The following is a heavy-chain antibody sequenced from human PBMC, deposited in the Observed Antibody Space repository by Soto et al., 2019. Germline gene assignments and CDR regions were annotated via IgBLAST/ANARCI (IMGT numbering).Heavy chain of an antibody. V-gene: IGHV1-8*01. Sequence: QVQLVQSGAEVKKPGASVKVSCKASGYTFTNSDINWVRQAPGQGLEWMGWMNPASGHAAFAQKFQGRVTLTTSTSTSTVDMEMRSLGSEDTAVYYCARRRHCRGGICYYGLDNWGQGTLVTVSS. CDR1: GYTFTNSD. CDR2: MNPASGHA. CDR3: ARRRHCRGGICYYGLDN. J-gene: IGHJ4*02. D-gene: IGHD2-15*01.